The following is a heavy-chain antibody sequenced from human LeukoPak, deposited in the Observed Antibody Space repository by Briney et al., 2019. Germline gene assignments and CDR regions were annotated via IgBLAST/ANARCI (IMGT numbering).Heavy chain of an antibody. J-gene: IGHJ4*02. D-gene: IGHD2-2*01. CDR3: VRDRSKYCSSTSCPLDY. Sequence: ASVKVSCKASGYTFTSYGISWVRQAPGQGLEWMGWISAYNGNTNYAQKLQGRVTMTTDTSTSTAYMELSRLRSDDTAVYYCVRDRSKYCSSTSCPLDYWGQGTLVTVSS. CDR2: ISAYNGNT. CDR1: GYTFTSYG. V-gene: IGHV1-18*01.